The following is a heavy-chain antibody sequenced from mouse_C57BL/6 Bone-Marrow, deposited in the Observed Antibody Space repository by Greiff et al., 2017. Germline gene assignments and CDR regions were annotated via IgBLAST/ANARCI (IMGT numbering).Heavy chain of an antibody. V-gene: IGHV1-85*01. J-gene: IGHJ1*03. CDR3: ARLEFDGSSGDWYFDV. D-gene: IGHD1-1*01. Sequence: VQGVESGPELVKPGASVKLSCKASGYTFTSYDINWVKQRPGQGLEWIGWIYPRDGSTKYNEKFKGKATLTVDTSSSTAYMELHSLTSEDSAFYFCARLEFDGSSGDWYFDVWGTGTTVTVSS. CDR2: IYPRDGST. CDR1: GYTFTSYD.